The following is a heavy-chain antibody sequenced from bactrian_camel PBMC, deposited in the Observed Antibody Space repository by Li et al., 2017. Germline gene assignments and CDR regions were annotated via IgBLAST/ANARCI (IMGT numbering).Heavy chain of an antibody. Sequence: VQLVESGGGLVQPGGSLRFSCAASEFTFSGSYMFWVRQAPGKERGGIGGIDSYGRTTYADSVKGRFTISQDNAKNTLSLQMSSLRPEDTAMYFCGAATWKCVFTGGRWYRGMDYWGQGTQVTVS. V-gene: IGHV3S10*01. CDR1: EFTFSGSY. D-gene: IGHD6*01. CDR2: IDSYGRT. J-gene: IGHJ7*01.